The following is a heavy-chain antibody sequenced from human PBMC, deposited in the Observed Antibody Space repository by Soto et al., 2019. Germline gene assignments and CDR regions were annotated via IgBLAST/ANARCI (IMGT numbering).Heavy chain of an antibody. J-gene: IGHJ4*01. D-gene: IGHD6-13*01. CDR3: ARSPRSSPYFDY. Sequence: ESLTISCRCSGYTFSNFWITWVRHLPGKGLEWMGIIYPGDHETRYSPSFHGKVTISADKSINTAYLQWSSLEASDSAFYYCARSPRSSPYFDYWGHGAQGTVSA. V-gene: IGHV5-51*01. CDR1: GYTFSNFW. CDR2: IYPGDHET.